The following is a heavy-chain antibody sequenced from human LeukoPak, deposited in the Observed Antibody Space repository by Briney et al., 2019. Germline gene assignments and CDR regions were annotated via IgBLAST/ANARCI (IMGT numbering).Heavy chain of an antibody. CDR1: GGSISSYY. CDR2: IYYSGST. Sequence: SETLSLTCAVSGGSISSYYRSWIRQPPGKGLEWIGYIYYSGSTNYSPSLQSRVTISVDTSKNQFSLNLSSVTAADTAVYYCARGLGYCSGGSCYPFDYWGQGTLVTVPS. J-gene: IGHJ4*02. CDR3: ARGLGYCSGGSCYPFDY. V-gene: IGHV4-59*01. D-gene: IGHD2-15*01.